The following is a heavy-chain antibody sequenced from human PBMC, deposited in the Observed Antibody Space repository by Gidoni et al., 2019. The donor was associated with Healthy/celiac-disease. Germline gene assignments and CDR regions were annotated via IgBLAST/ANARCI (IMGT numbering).Heavy chain of an antibody. V-gene: IGHV1-46*03. D-gene: IGHD6-13*01. CDR1: GYTFTSYY. Sequence: QVQLVQSGAEVKKPGASVKVSCTASGYTFTSYYMHWVRQAPGQGLEWMGIINPSGGSTSYAQKFQGRVTMTRDTSTSTVYMELSSLRSEDTAVYYCASLSSSWTDYWGQGTLVTVSS. J-gene: IGHJ4*02. CDR3: ASLSSSWTDY. CDR2: INPSGGST.